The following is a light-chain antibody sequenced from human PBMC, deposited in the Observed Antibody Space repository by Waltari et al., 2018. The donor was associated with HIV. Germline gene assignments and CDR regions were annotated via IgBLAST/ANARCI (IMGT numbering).Light chain of an antibody. Sequence: QSVLTQPPSASGTPGQRVTISCSGSSSNIGSFYVYWYQQLPGSAPKLLIYRNNQRASGVPDRFSGSKSGTSASLAISGLRSEDEADYYCAAWTDSLRGVVFGGGTKLSVL. J-gene: IGLJ2*01. CDR1: SSNIGSFY. CDR3: AAWTDSLRGVV. CDR2: RNN. V-gene: IGLV1-47*01.